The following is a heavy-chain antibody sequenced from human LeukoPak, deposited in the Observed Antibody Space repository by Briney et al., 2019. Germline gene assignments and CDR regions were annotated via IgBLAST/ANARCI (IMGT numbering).Heavy chain of an antibody. V-gene: IGHV1-69*13. CDR1: GGTFSRFA. Sequence: ASVKVSCKASGGTFSRFAITWVRQAPGQGLEWMGGIIPMFGTASYAQKFQGRVTITATESTSTASMELGRLRSEDTAVYYCARGEYYDNSNHYLKPMGVWGQGTTVTVSS. J-gene: IGHJ6*02. CDR2: IIPMFGTA. CDR3: ARGEYYDNSNHYLKPMGV. D-gene: IGHD3-22*01.